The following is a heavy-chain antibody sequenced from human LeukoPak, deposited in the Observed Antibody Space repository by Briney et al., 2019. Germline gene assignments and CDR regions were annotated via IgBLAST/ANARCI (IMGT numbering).Heavy chain of an antibody. Sequence: GESLQISCKGSGYSFTSYWIGWVRQMPGKGLEWMGIIYPGDSDTRYSPSFQGQVTISADKSISTAYLQWSSLKASDTAMYYCAMSYYYGSGSPSYYYYYGMDVWGQGTTVTVSS. J-gene: IGHJ6*02. V-gene: IGHV5-51*01. CDR3: AMSYYYGSGSPSYYYYYGMDV. CDR1: GYSFTSYW. D-gene: IGHD3-10*01. CDR2: IYPGDSDT.